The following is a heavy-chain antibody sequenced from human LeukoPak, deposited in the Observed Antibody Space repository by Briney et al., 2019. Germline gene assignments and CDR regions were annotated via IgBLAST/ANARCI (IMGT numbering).Heavy chain of an antibody. J-gene: IGHJ4*02. D-gene: IGHD6-19*01. V-gene: IGHV1-18*01. CDR3: AVYSSGWYGGLSDY. Sequence: ASVTVSCKASGYTFTSYGISWVRQAPGQGLEGMGWISAYNGNTNYAQKLQGRVTMTTDTSTSTAYMELRSLRSDDTAVYYCAVYSSGWYGGLSDYWGQGTLVTVSP. CDR1: GYTFTSYG. CDR2: ISAYNGNT.